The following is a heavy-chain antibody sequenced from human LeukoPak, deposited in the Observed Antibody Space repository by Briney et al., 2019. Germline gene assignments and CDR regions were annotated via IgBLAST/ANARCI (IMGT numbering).Heavy chain of an antibody. V-gene: IGHV1-24*01. CDR1: GYTLTELS. Sequence: ASVKVSCKGSGYTLTELSMHWVRQAPGKGLEWMGGFDPEDGETIYAQKFQGRVTMTEDTSTDTAYMELSSLRSEDTAVYYCATDDRELPVDAFDIWGQGTMVTVSS. D-gene: IGHD1-26*01. CDR2: FDPEDGET. J-gene: IGHJ3*02. CDR3: ATDDRELPVDAFDI.